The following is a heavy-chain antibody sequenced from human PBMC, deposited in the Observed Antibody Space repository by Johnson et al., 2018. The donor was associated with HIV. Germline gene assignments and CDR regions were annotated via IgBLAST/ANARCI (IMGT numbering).Heavy chain of an antibody. CDR2: IQFDGSHK. CDR1: GFTFSSYA. CDR3: ARLYCSSTSCYEGGGDAFDI. V-gene: IGHV3-30*04. D-gene: IGHD2-2*01. Sequence: QVQLVESGGGVVQPGRSLRLSCAASGFTFSSYAMYWVRQAPGKGLEWVTFIQFDGSHKYSADFVKGRFTISRDTSKKSVFLQMNSLRPEDTAVYYCARLYCSSTSCYEGGGDAFDIWGQGTMVTVSS. J-gene: IGHJ3*02.